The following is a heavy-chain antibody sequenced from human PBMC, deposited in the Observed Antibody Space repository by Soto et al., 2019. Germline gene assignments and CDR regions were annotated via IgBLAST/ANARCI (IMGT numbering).Heavy chain of an antibody. J-gene: IGHJ3*01. CDR3: ARVGVCGGHCYLPGHDAFDL. V-gene: IGHV1-18*04. Sequence: ASVKVSCKASGYTFTSNGISWVRQAPGQGLEWMGWMYPYNGNTNYGHNFHGRVTMTTDTSTSTAYMALRSLRSDDTAVYYCARVGVCGGHCYLPGHDAFDLWGQGTMVTVSS. CDR1: GYTFTSNG. D-gene: IGHD2-21*02. CDR2: MYPYNGNT.